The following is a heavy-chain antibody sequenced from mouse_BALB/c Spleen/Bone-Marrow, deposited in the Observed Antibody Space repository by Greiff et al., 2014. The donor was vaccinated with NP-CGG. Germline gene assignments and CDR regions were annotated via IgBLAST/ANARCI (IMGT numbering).Heavy chain of an antibody. CDR3: KRFWDEAY. Sequence: VQLQQSGAELVKPGASVRLSCKASGYTFTNYYMYWVKQRPGQGLEWIGEINPRNGGTNFNEKFKRKATLTVDKSSSTAYMKLNSLTAEDSAVYDCKRFWDEAYWGQGTLVTVSA. D-gene: IGHD4-1*01. J-gene: IGHJ3*01. CDR2: INPRNGGT. V-gene: IGHV1S81*02. CDR1: GYTFTNYY.